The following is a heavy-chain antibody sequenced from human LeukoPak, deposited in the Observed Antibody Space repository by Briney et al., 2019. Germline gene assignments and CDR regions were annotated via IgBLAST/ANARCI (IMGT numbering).Heavy chain of an antibody. D-gene: IGHD2-2*01. CDR1: GGSFSGYY. V-gene: IGHV4-34*01. CDR2: INHSGST. CDR3: ARAIPGDCSSTSCYGGSSWFDP. Sequence: PSETLSLTCAVYGGSFSGYYWSWIRQPPGKGLEWIGEINHSGSTNYNTSLKSRVTISVDTSKNQFSLKLSSVTAADTAVYYCARAIPGDCSSTSCYGGSSWFDPWGQGTLVTVSS. J-gene: IGHJ5*02.